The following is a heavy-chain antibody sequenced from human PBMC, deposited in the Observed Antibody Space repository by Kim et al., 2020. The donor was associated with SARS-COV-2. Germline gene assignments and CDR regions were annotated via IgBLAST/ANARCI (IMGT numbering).Heavy chain of an antibody. CDR1: GFTFSGYS. CDR3: ARTVWRDGAYFFDS. Sequence: GGSLRLSCAASGFTFSGYSMHWVRQAPGKGLEYVSAISGDGVGTYYGDSVKGRFIVSRDNSKNTLYLQMGSLRAEDVAVYFCARTVWRDGAYFFDSWGEGTLGTLSS. J-gene: IGHJ4*02. V-gene: IGHV3-64*02. CDR2: ISGDGVGT. D-gene: IGHD3-16*01.